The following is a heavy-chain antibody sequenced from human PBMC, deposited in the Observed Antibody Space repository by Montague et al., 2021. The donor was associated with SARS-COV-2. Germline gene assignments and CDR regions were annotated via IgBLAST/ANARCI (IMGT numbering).Heavy chain of an antibody. V-gene: IGHV4-61*01. Sequence: SETLSLTCTVSGVSVGNPYYHRSWIRQPPGKGLVWIGYIDYGGSPNYSPSLYSRVTISLDTSKNQLSLRLTSATAADTAVYYCATYRQGGSGRGYWGQGILVTVAS. CDR2: IDYGGSP. J-gene: IGHJ4*02. D-gene: IGHD3-10*01. CDR3: ATYRQGGSGRGY. CDR1: GVSVGNPYYH.